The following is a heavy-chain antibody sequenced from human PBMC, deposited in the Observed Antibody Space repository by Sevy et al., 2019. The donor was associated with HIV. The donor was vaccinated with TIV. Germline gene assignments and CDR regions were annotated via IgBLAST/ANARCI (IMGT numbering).Heavy chain of an antibody. Sequence: GESLKISCTGSAYTFNTHWIGWVRQMPGKGLEWMGIMSPGDSDPRYSPSFQGQVTMSVDKSVSTAYLQWHSLETSDTAIYYCARLDSYSIGWSPRYYYDYWGQGTLVTVSS. V-gene: IGHV5-51*01. D-gene: IGHD6-19*01. CDR2: MSPGDSDP. J-gene: IGHJ4*02. CDR3: ARLDSYSIGWSPRYYYDY. CDR1: AYTFNTHW.